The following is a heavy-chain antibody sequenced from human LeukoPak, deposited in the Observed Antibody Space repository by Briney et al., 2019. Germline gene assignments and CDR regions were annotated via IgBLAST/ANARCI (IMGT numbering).Heavy chain of an antibody. CDR3: ARGYDSSAYYPFNY. CDR1: GGSLSTHH. V-gene: IGHV4-59*11. D-gene: IGHD3-22*01. J-gene: IGHJ4*02. CDR2: ISDSGST. Sequence: SETLSLTCVVSGGSLSTHHCSRIRQSPGRGLEWIGYISDSGSTNYNPSLKSRVTISVDTSKNQFSLMLSSVTAADTAVYYCARGYDSSAYYPFNYWGQGTLVTVSS.